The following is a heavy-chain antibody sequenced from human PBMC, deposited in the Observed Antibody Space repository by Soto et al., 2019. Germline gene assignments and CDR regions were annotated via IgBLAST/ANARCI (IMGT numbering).Heavy chain of an antibody. Sequence: EVQLLESGGGLVQPGGSRRLSCAASGFTFSTYGMSWIRQAPGKGLEWVSSISTSGGSTFYAESVKGRFTISRDNSKNTLNLQMNSLRAEDTAVYYCAKDTMYIADHYGMDVWGQGTTVTVSS. CDR3: AKDTMYIADHYGMDV. J-gene: IGHJ6*02. V-gene: IGHV3-23*01. D-gene: IGHD6-13*01. CDR2: ISTSGGST. CDR1: GFTFSTYG.